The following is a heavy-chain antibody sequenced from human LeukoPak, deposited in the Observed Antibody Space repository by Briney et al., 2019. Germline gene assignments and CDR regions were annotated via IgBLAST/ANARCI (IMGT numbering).Heavy chain of an antibody. D-gene: IGHD1-7*01. CDR2: IIWSGGST. J-gene: IGHJ5*02. CDR3: ARGATDTTRWFDP. Sequence: GTGGSLRLSCAASGFTFDVYGVSWVREAPGKGVEWVSGIIWSGGSTGYADSVKGRFTISRDNAKNSLYLQMNGLRAEDTAAYYCARGATDTTRWFDPWGQGTLVTVSS. CDR1: GFTFDVYG. V-gene: IGHV3-20*04.